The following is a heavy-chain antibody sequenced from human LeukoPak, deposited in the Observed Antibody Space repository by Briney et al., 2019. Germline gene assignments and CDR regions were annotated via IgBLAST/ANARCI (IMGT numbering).Heavy chain of an antibody. CDR1: GGTFSSYA. CDR2: MNPNSGNT. D-gene: IGHD2-2*01. CDR3: ARGVVVVPAAIFY. J-gene: IGHJ4*02. Sequence: ASVKVSCKASGGTFSSYAISWVRQATGQGLEWMGWMNPNSGNTGYAQKFQGRVTMTRNTSISTAYMELSSLRSEDTAVYYCARGVVVVPAAIFYWGQGTLVTVSS. V-gene: IGHV1-8*02.